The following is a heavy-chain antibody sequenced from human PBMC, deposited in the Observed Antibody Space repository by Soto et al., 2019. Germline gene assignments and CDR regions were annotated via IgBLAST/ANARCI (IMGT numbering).Heavy chain of an antibody. CDR3: ARSSGWYCFDY. CDR1: GFSVTSNY. V-gene: IGHV3-53*02. CDR2: IYTGDST. Sequence: EVQLVETGGGLIQPGGSLRLTCAASGFSVTSNYMTWVRQAPGKGLEWVPVIYTGDSTYYADSVKGRFTISRDKSKNKLYLQMNSLRAEDTAVYYCARSSGWYCFDYWGQGTLVTVSS. J-gene: IGHJ4*02. D-gene: IGHD6-19*01.